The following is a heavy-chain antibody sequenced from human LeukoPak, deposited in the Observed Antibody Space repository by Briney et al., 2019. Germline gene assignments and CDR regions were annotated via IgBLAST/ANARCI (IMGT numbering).Heavy chain of an antibody. CDR3: AKDEGYYDSSGYYSPLDY. CDR2: IRYDGSNK. D-gene: IGHD3-22*01. CDR1: GFTFSSYG. V-gene: IGHV3-30*02. Sequence: GGSLRLSCAASGFTFSSYGMHWVRQAPGKGLEGVAFIRYDGSNKYYADSVKGRFTISRDNSKNTLYLQMNSLRAEDTAVYYCAKDEGYYDSSGYYSPLDYWGQGTLVTVSS. J-gene: IGHJ4*02.